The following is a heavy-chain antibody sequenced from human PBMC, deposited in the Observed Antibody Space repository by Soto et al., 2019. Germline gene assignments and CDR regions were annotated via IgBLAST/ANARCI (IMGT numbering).Heavy chain of an antibody. CDR1: GFTFSNAW. CDR3: TTDLDCTNGVCYNAFDI. Sequence: GGSLRLSCAASGFTFSNAWMSWVRQAPGKGLEWVGRIKSKTDGGTTDYAAPVKGRFTISRDDSKNTLYLQMNSLKTEDTAVYYCTTDLDCTNGVCYNAFDIWGQGTMVTVSS. CDR2: IKSKTDGGTT. V-gene: IGHV3-15*01. D-gene: IGHD2-8*01. J-gene: IGHJ3*02.